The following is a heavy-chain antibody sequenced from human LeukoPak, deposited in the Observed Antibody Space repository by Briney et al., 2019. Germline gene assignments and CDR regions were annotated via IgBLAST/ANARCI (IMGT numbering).Heavy chain of an antibody. J-gene: IGHJ5*02. CDR2: IYYSGNT. Sequence: SETLSLTCTVSGGSISSSSYYWGWIRQPPGKGLEWIGSIYYSGNTYYTPSLKSRVTVSVDTSKNPFSLKLNSVTAADTAVYYCARLPSSSWLNWFDPWGQGTLVTVSS. V-gene: IGHV4-39*01. CDR3: ARLPSSSWLNWFDP. D-gene: IGHD6-13*01. CDR1: GGSISSSSYY.